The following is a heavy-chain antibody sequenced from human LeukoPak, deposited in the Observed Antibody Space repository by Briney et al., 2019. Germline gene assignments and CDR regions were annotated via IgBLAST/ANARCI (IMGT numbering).Heavy chain of an antibody. V-gene: IGHV4-39*07. CDR1: GGSISSSSYY. D-gene: IGHD5-24*01. J-gene: IGHJ6*03. CDR3: ARGGGMGHYYYYMDV. CDR2: ICYSGST. Sequence: SETLSLTCTVSGGSISSSSYYWGWIRQPPGKGLEWIESICYSGSTYYNPSLKSRVTISVDTSKNQFSLKLTSVTAADTAVYYCARGGGMGHYYYYMDVWGKGTTVTISS.